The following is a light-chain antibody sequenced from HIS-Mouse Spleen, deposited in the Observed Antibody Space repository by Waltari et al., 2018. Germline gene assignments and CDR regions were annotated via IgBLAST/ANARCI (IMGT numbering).Light chain of an antibody. V-gene: IGLV3-10*01. J-gene: IGLJ2*01. CDR1: GLRQNY. CDR3: DTTDSSGNQRV. Sequence: SYKLTQPPTVSVSPGHTARVTCVGDGLRQNYTHCYQQTSGQAPVLVIYEDSKRPSGIPERFSGSSSGTRATLTSSGAQVEDEADYYGDTTDSSGNQRVVGGGTKLTVL. CDR2: EDS.